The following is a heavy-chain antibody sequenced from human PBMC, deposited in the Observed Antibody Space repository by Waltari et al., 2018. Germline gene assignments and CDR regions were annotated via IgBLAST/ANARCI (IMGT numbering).Heavy chain of an antibody. D-gene: IGHD2-15*01. Sequence: QVQLVESGGGVVQPGRSLRLSCAASGFTFSSYAMHWVRQAPGKGLEWVAVISYDGSNKYYADSVKGRFTISRDNSKNTLYLQMNSLRAEDTAVYYCARDLCSGGSCYSFDYWGQGTLVTVSS. CDR3: ARDLCSGGSCYSFDY. J-gene: IGHJ4*02. CDR1: GFTFSSYA. CDR2: ISYDGSNK. V-gene: IGHV3-30-3*01.